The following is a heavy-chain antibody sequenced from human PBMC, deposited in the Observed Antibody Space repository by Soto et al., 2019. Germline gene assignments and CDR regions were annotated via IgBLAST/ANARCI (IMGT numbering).Heavy chain of an antibody. CDR3: KCSHSGYDGDDY. J-gene: IGHJ4*02. Sequence: GASVKVSCKASGYTFTSYYMHWVRQAPGQGLEWMGIINPSGGSTSYAQKFQGRVTMTRDTSTSTVYMELSSLRSEDTAVYYCKCSHSGYDGDDYWGQGTLVTVSS. CDR2: INPSGGST. V-gene: IGHV1-46*01. D-gene: IGHD5-12*01. CDR1: GYTFTSYY.